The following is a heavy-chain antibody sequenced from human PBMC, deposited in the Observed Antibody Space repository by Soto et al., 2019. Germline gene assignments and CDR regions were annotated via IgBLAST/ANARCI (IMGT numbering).Heavy chain of an antibody. CDR3: TPGGYYDILTGYYQEESFDY. D-gene: IGHD3-9*01. J-gene: IGHJ4*02. V-gene: IGHV3-73*01. CDR1: GFTFSGSA. CDR2: IRSKANSYAT. Sequence: PGGSLRLSCAASGFTFSGSAMHWVRQASGKGLEWVGRIRSKANSYATAYAASVKGRFTISRDDSKNTAYLQMNSLKTEDTAVYYCTPGGYYDILTGYYQEESFDYWGQGTLVTVSS.